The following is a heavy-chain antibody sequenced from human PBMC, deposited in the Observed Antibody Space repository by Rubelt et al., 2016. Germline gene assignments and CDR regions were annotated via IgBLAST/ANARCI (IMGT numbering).Heavy chain of an antibody. CDR2: ISSSSSTI. D-gene: IGHD3-3*01. Sequence: GGSLRLSCAASGFTFSSYSMNWVRQAPGKGLEWVSYISSSSSTIYYADSVKGRFTISRDNSKNTLYLQMNSLRAEDTAVYYCARDWRYWGQGTLVTVSS. CDR1: GFTFSSYS. V-gene: IGHV3-48*01. J-gene: IGHJ4*02. CDR3: ARDWRY.